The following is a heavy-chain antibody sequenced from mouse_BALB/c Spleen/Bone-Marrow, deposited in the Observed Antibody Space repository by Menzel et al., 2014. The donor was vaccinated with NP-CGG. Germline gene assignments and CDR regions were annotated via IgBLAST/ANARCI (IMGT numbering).Heavy chain of an antibody. CDR1: GFTFSSFG. Sequence: EVMLVESGGGLVQPGGSRKLSCAASGFTFSSFGMHWVRQAPEKGLEWVAYISSGSRTVFYADTVKGRFTISRDNPKNTLFLQMTSLRSEDTAMYYCTRSRGNWDDFDYWGQGTTHTVSS. V-gene: IGHV5-17*02. CDR3: TRSRGNWDDFDY. D-gene: IGHD3-3*01. CDR2: ISSGSRTV. J-gene: IGHJ2*01.